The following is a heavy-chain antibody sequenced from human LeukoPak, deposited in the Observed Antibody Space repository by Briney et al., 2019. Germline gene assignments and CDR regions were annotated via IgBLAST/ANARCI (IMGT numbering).Heavy chain of an antibody. D-gene: IGHD3-22*01. CDR1: GGSFSGDF. Sequence: PSETLSLTCAVYGGSFSGDFWSWIRQSPGKGLEWIGEINHGGSTTYNPPLQSRVTMSVDTSTNQISLKMTSVTAADTAIYYCARRGVRYDSSGYLYWGQGTLVTVSS. J-gene: IGHJ4*02. V-gene: IGHV4-34*01. CDR3: ARRGVRYDSSGYLY. CDR2: INHGGST.